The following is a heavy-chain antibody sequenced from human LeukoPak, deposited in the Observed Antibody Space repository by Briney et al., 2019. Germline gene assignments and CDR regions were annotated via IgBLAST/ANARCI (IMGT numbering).Heavy chain of an antibody. D-gene: IGHD3-10*02. CDR3: AELGITMIGGV. CDR1: GFTFSAYW. V-gene: IGHV3-21*01. Sequence: GGSLRLSCAASGFTFSAYWMHWVRQVPGKGLEWVSGISGSGGATYYADSVKGRFTISRDNAKNSLYLQMNSLRAEDTAVYYCAELGITMIGGVWGKGTTVTISS. CDR2: ISGSGGAT. J-gene: IGHJ6*04.